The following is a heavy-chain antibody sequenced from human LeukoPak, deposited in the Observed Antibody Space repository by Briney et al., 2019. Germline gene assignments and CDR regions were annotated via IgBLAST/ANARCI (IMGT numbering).Heavy chain of an antibody. CDR3: AKVGWANF. CDR2: IVGSGGNT. Sequence: GGSLRLSCAASGFTFSDYYMSWVRQAPGKGLEWVSGIVGSGGNTYYADFVKGRFTISRDNSKNTLYLQMDSLRDEDTAVYYCAKVGWANFWGQGTLVTVFS. V-gene: IGHV3-23*01. CDR1: GFTFSDYY. D-gene: IGHD3-16*01. J-gene: IGHJ4*02.